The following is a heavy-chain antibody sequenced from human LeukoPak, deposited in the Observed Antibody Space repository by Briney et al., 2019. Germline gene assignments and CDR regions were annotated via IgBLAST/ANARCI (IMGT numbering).Heavy chain of an antibody. V-gene: IGHV4-59*08. J-gene: IGHJ3*02. D-gene: IGHD3-22*01. CDR3: ARHFDYYDSSGYYFGAFDI. CDR1: GGSISSYY. CDR2: IYYRGST. Sequence: SETLSLTCTVSGGSISSYYWSWIRQPPGKGLEWIGYIYYRGSTNYNPSLKSRVTISVDTSKNQFSLKLSSVTAADTAVYYCARHFDYYDSSGYYFGAFDIWGQGTMVTVSS.